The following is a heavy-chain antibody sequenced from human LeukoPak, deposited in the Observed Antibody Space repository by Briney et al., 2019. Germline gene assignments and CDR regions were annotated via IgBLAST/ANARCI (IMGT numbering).Heavy chain of an antibody. CDR3: ARVSDSDRRHDAFDI. CDR1: GYTFTSYG. CDR2: ISAYNGNT. D-gene: IGHD2-15*01. Sequence: GASVKVSCKASGYTFTSYGISWVRQAPGQGLEWMGWISAYNGNTNYAQKLQGRVTMTTDTSTSTAYMELSRLRSDDTAVYYCARVSDSDRRHDAFDIWGQGTMVTVSS. J-gene: IGHJ3*02. V-gene: IGHV1-18*01.